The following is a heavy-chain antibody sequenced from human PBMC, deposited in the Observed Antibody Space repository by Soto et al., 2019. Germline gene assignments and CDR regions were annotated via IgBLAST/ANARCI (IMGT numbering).Heavy chain of an antibody. CDR3: ARDSGTGYYYYGMDV. CDR2: IWYDGINK. V-gene: IGHV3-33*01. Sequence: QVQLVESGGGVVQPGRSLRLSCAASGFIFSSYDMHWVRQAPGKGLEWVAVIWYDGINKYYVDSVKGRFTISRDNSKNTLSLQMNSLRAEDTAVYYCARDSGTGYYYYGMDVWGQGTTVTVSS. CDR1: GFIFSSYD. D-gene: IGHD1-26*01. J-gene: IGHJ6*02.